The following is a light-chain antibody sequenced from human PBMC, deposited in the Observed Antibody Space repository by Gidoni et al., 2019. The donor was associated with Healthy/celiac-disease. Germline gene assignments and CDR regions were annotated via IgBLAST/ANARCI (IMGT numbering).Light chain of an antibody. J-gene: IGKJ1*01. Sequence: DTQRTQSPSTLSASVGDRVTITFRASQSISSWLAWYQQKPGKAPKLLIYKASSLESGVPSRFSGSGSGTEFTLTISSLQPDDFATYYCQQYNSYSWTFGQGTKVEIK. CDR3: QQYNSYSWT. CDR2: KAS. V-gene: IGKV1-5*03. CDR1: QSISSW.